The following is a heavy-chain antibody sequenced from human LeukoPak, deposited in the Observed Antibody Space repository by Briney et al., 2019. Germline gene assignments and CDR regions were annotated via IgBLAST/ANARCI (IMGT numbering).Heavy chain of an antibody. CDR1: GFTFSSYS. CDR3: AREADCSGGSCYRGAFDI. J-gene: IGHJ3*02. Sequence: GGSLRLSCAASGFTFSSYSMNWVRQAPGKGLEWVSSISSSSSYIYYADSVKGRFTISRDNSKNTLSLQMNSLRAEDTAVYYCAREADCSGGSCYRGAFDIWGQGTMVTVSS. D-gene: IGHD2-15*01. V-gene: IGHV3-21*01. CDR2: ISSSSSYI.